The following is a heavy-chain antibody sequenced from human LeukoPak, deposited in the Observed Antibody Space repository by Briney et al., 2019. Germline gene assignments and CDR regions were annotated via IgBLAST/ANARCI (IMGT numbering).Heavy chain of an antibody. CDR3: ARGLYGSGPVSDY. CDR2: IYYSGST. D-gene: IGHD3-10*01. J-gene: IGHJ4*02. Sequence: SETLSLTCTVSGGSISSYYWRWLRQPPGKGLEWIGYIYYSGSTNYTPSLKSRVIISVDTSKNQFSLTLSSVTAADTAVYYCARGLYGSGPVSDYWGQGTLVTVSS. V-gene: IGHV4-59*01. CDR1: GGSISSYY.